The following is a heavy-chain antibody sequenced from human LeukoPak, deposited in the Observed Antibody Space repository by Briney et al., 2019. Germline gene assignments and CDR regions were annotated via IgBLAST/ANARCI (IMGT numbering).Heavy chain of an antibody. CDR2: IYTSGST. CDR1: GGSISSGSYY. Sequence: SETLSLTCTVSGGSISSGSYYWSWIRQPAGKGLEWIGRIYTSGSTNYNPSLKSRVTISMDTSKNRISLKVTSVTAADTAVYYCARVGATATAYFDYWGQGTLVTVSS. D-gene: IGHD5-18*01. J-gene: IGHJ4*02. CDR3: ARVGATATAYFDY. V-gene: IGHV4-61*02.